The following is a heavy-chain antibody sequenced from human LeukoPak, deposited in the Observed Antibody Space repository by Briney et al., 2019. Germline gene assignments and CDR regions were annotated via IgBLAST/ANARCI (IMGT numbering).Heavy chain of an antibody. CDR3: ARARFLEWLLLGMDV. D-gene: IGHD3-3*01. CDR2: IYYSGST. Sequence: TSETLSLTCTVSGGSISSYYWSWIRQPPGKGLEWIGYIYYSGSTNYNPSLKSRVTISVDTSKNQFSLKLSSVTAADTAVYYCARARFLEWLLLGMDVWGKGTTVTVSS. J-gene: IGHJ6*04. CDR1: GGSISSYY. V-gene: IGHV4-59*01.